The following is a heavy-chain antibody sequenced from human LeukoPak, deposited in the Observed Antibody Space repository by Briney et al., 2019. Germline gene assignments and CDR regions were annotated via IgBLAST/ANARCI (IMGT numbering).Heavy chain of an antibody. CDR3: ARSGDYGWLDY. V-gene: IGHV4-30-2*05. CDR1: GGSISSSSYS. Sequence: PSETLSLTCTVSGGSISSSSYSWSWIRQPPGKGLEWIGYIYHSGSTYYNPSLKGRVTISVDTSKNQFSLKLSSVTAADTAVYYCARSGDYGWLDYWGQGTLVTVSS. D-gene: IGHD4-17*01. CDR2: IYHSGST. J-gene: IGHJ4*02.